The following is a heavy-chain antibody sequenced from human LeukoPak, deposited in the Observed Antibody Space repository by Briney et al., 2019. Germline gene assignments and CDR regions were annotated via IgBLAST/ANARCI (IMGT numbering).Heavy chain of an antibody. CDR1: GFTFSSYA. CDR2: ISSNGGST. Sequence: GGSLRLSCADSGFTFSSYAMHWVRQAPGKGLEYVSAISSNGGSTYYADSVKGRFTISRDNSKNTLYLQMGSVRAEDMAVYYCARGGSTVVTPFDYWGQGTLVTVSS. J-gene: IGHJ4*02. V-gene: IGHV3-64*02. D-gene: IGHD4-23*01. CDR3: ARGGSTVVTPFDY.